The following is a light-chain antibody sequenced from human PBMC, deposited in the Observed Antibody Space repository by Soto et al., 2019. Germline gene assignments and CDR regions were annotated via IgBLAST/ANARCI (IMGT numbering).Light chain of an antibody. CDR1: HSVTRY. V-gene: IGKV3-20*01. J-gene: IGKJ5*01. Sequence: EVVLTQSPGTLSLSPGESATLSCRASHSVTRYVAWYQQKPGQAPRLLISDASGRATGIPDRFSGSGSETDLSITINRLQPEDCEVYFCQQYGSSPITFGQGTRLDIK. CDR2: DAS. CDR3: QQYGSSPIT.